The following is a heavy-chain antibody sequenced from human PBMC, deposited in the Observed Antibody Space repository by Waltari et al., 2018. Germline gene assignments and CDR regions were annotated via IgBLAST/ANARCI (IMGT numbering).Heavy chain of an antibody. CDR1: GGSISGNY. J-gene: IGHJ5*02. Sequence: QVQLQESGPGLVKPSETLSLTCIASGGSISGNYWTWIRQPAGKGLEWIGRIYSSGSTNYNPSLKSRVAMSIDTSKNQFSLKLTSVTAADTAVYYCARPKWRTSWKMGEFDPWGQGTLVTVSS. CDR2: IYSSGST. CDR3: ARPKWRTSWKMGEFDP. V-gene: IGHV4-4*07. D-gene: IGHD2-2*01.